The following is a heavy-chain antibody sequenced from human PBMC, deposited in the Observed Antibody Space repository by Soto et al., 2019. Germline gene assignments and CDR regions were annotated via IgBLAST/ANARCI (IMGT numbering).Heavy chain of an antibody. CDR1: GDSVSTNRYS. J-gene: IGHJ5*02. V-gene: IGHV4-30-2*01. Sequence: QLKLQEAGSGLVKPSETLTLTCGVSGDSVSTNRYSWGWIRQPPGKGLEWIGYSYHTGTTYYHPSLKTRVTIYVDRSKNNFSLNLTSVTAADTALYYCARLDEVLRFLVDTWGQGTLVTVSS. D-gene: IGHD3-3*01. CDR2: SYHTGTT. CDR3: ARLDEVLRFLVDT.